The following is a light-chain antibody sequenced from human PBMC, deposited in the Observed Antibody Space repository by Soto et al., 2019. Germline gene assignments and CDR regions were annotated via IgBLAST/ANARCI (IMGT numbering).Light chain of an antibody. Sequence: DIVMTQSPLSLPVTPGEPASISCRSSESLLHSNGYNYLDWYLQKPGQSPQLLVYLGSTRASGVPHRFSGSGSGTEFTLTISRVEAEDVGIYYCMQALQAWTFGQGTKVEIK. CDR2: LGS. V-gene: IGKV2-28*01. CDR3: MQALQAWT. J-gene: IGKJ1*01. CDR1: ESLLHSNGYNY.